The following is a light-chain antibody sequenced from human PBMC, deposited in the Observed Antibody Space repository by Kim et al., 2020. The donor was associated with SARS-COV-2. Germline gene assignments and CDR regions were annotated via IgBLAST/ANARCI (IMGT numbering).Light chain of an antibody. CDR2: YKLNSSK. V-gene: IGLV5-45*01. CDR1: SVINVGTYR. CDR3: MIWHSSAVV. J-gene: IGLJ2*01. Sequence: TCTLRSVINVGTYRMCWYQQKPGSPPPYPLRYKLNSSKHQGSGVPSRFSGSKDASANAGILLISGLQSEDEADYYCMIWHSSAVVFGGGTKLTVL.